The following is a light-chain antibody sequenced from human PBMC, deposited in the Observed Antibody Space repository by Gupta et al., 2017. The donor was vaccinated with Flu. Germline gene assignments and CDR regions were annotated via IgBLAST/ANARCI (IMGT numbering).Light chain of an antibody. CDR3: QQYNFWPPWT. J-gene: IGKJ1*01. Sequence: EIVMTQSPGTLSVSPGETATLSCRASQSVTTNLAWYQQKPGQAPRLLIYGADTRATGIPARFSGSGSGTEFTLTISRRQSEDFAVYYCQQYNFWPPWTFGQGTRVEIK. V-gene: IGKV3D-15*01. CDR1: QSVTTN. CDR2: GAD.